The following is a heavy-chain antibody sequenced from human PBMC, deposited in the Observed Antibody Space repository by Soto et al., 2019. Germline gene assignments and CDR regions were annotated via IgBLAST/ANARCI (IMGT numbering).Heavy chain of an antibody. CDR1: GGSISSYY. CDR3: ARESRSWYGSIWDY. D-gene: IGHD6-13*01. V-gene: IGHV4-59*12. J-gene: IGHJ4*02. CDR2: IYFSGGT. Sequence: QVQLQEPGPGLVKPSETLSLTCTVSGGSISSYYWSWIRQPPGKGLEWIGYIYFSGGTNYNPSLKSRVTISVDTSKNQFSLKLSSVTAADTAVYYCARESRSWYGSIWDYWGQGTLVTVSS.